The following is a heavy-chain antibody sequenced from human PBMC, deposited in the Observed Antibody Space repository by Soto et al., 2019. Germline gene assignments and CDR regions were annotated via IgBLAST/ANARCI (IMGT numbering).Heavy chain of an antibody. CDR3: ARDQGAAAGTQVSYWFDP. J-gene: IGHJ5*02. D-gene: IGHD6-13*01. Sequence: SETLSLTCTVSGGSTSSYYWSWIRQPPGKGLEWIGYIYYSGSTNYNPSLKSRVTISVDTSKNQFSLKLSSVTAADTAVYYCARDQGAAAGTQVSYWFDPWGQGTLVTVSS. V-gene: IGHV4-59*01. CDR1: GGSTSSYY. CDR2: IYYSGST.